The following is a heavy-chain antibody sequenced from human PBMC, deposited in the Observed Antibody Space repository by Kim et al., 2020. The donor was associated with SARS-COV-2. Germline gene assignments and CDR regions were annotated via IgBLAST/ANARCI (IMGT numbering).Heavy chain of an antibody. CDR2: IWYDGSDK. D-gene: IGHD2-2*01. CDR3: ARDYQLSNFDY. V-gene: IGHV3-33*01. J-gene: IGHJ4*02. Sequence: GGSLRLSCAASGFTFSSYGMHWVRQAPGKGLEWAAVIWYDGSDKYYADSVKGRFTISRDNSKNTLYLQMNSLRAEDTAVYYCARDYQLSNFDYWGQGTLVTVSS. CDR1: GFTFSSYG.